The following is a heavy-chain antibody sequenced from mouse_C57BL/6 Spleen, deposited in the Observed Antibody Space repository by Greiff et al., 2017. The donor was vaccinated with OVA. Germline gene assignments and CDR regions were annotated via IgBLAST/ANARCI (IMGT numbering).Heavy chain of an antibody. CDR1: GFTFSSYA. V-gene: IGHV5-4*01. CDR2: ISDGGSYT. Sequence: EVMLVESGGGLVKPGGSLKLSCAASGFTFSSYAMSWVRQTPEKRLEWVATISDGGSYTYYPDNVKGRFTISRDNAKNNLYLQMSHLKSEDTAMYYCAREDDGYFRYFDVWGTGTTVTVSS. D-gene: IGHD2-3*01. J-gene: IGHJ1*03. CDR3: AREDDGYFRYFDV.